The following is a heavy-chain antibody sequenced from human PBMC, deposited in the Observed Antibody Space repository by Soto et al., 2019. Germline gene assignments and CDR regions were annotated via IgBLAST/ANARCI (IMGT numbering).Heavy chain of an antibody. Sequence: GGSLRLSCAASGFTFSSYSMSWVRQAPGKGLEWVSSISSSRSYIYYADSVKGRFTISRDNAKNSLYLQMNSLRADDTAVYYCASDRSALAAAGNSPFDPWGQGTLVTVSA. V-gene: IGHV3-21*01. D-gene: IGHD6-13*01. CDR1: GFTFSSYS. CDR3: ASDRSALAAAGNSPFDP. J-gene: IGHJ5*02. CDR2: ISSSRSYI.